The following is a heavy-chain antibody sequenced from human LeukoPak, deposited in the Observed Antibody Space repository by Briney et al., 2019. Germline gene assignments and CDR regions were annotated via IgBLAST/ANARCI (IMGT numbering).Heavy chain of an antibody. V-gene: IGHV4-30-4*02. D-gene: IGHD3-10*01. Sequence: PSETLSLTCTVSGGSISSGDYYWSWIRQPPGKGLEWIGYIYYSGSTYYNPSLKSRVTISVDTSKNQFSLKLSSVTAADTAVYYCAISEKYGSGSYDYWGQGTLVTVSS. CDR3: AISEKYGSGSYDY. CDR1: GGSISSGDYY. J-gene: IGHJ4*02. CDR2: IYYSGST.